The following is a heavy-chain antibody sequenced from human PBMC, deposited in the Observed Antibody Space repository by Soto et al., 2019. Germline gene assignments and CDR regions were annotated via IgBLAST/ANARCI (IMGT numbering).Heavy chain of an antibody. D-gene: IGHD3-16*01. CDR2: INAGNGNT. J-gene: IGHJ6*04. V-gene: IGHV1-3*01. Sequence: ASVKVSCKASGYTFTSYAMHWVRQAPGQRLEWMGWINAGNGNTKYSQKFQGRVTITRDTSASTAYMELSSLRSEDTAVYYCARAPGLSIMGWRVGKVGDGNYYFMDVWGKGPTVTVSS. CDR1: GYTFTSYA. CDR3: ARAPGLSIMGWRVGKVGDGNYYFMDV.